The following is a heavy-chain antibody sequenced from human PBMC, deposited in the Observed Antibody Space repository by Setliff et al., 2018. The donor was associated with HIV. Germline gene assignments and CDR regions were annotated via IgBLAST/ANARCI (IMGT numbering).Heavy chain of an antibody. V-gene: IGHV4-34*01. Sequence: ETLSLTCAVSVGSFSGYYWSWIRQPPGKGLEWIGEINHSGSTNYNPSLKSRVTISVDTSKNQFSLKLSSVTAADTAVYYCATLKMATIYRDFDYWGQGTLVTVSS. CDR1: VGSFSGYY. D-gene: IGHD5-12*01. J-gene: IGHJ4*02. CDR3: ATLKMATIYRDFDY. CDR2: INHSGST.